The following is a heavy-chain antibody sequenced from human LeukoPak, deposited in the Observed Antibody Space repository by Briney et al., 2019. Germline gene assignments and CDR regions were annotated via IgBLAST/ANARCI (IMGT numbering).Heavy chain of an antibody. D-gene: IGHD5-24*01. V-gene: IGHV3-53*01. Sequence: GLEWVSVIYTGGSTYYADSVKGRFTISRDNSKNTLYLQMNSLRAEDTAVYYCARVEGGMDVWGQGTTVTVSS. CDR3: ARVEGGMDV. CDR2: IYTGGST. J-gene: IGHJ6*02.